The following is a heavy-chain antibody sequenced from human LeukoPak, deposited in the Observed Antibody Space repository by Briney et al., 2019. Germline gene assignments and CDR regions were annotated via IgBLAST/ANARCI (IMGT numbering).Heavy chain of an antibody. CDR2: IIPTFGSA. J-gene: IGHJ5*02. CDR1: GYTFTSYA. V-gene: IGHV1-69*05. CDR3: ARESSVVVVTTIGGDNWFDP. D-gene: IGHD2-15*01. Sequence: SVKVSCRASGYTFTSYAMNWVRQAPGQGLEWMGGIIPTFGSANYAQKFQGRVTITTDESTSTAYMELSSLKSEDTAVYYCARESSVVVVTTIGGDNWFDPWGQGTLVIVSS.